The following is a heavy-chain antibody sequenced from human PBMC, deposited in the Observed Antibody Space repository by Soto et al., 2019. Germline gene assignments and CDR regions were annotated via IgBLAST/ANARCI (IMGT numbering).Heavy chain of an antibody. V-gene: IGHV1-18*01. D-gene: IGHD1-1*01. CDR2: ISAYNGNT. CDR1: GYTFTSYG. CDR3: ARDGYAFRGPYYYYGMDV. J-gene: IGHJ6*02. Sequence: GASVKVSCKASGYTFTSYGISWVRQAPGQGLEWMGWISAYNGNTNYAQKLQGRVTMTTDTSTSTAYMELRSLRSDDTAVYYCARDGYAFRGPYYYYGMDVWGQGTTVTVSS.